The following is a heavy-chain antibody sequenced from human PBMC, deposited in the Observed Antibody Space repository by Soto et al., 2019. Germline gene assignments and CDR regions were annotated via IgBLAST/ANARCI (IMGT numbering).Heavy chain of an antibody. D-gene: IGHD3-3*01. J-gene: IGHJ6*02. CDR2: ISGSGGST. Sequence: GGSLRLSCAASGFTFSSYAMSWVRQAPGKGLERVSAISGSGGSTYYADSVKGRFTISRDNSKNTLYLQMNSLRAEDTAVYYCAREDDFWSGYYRIYYYGMDVWGQGTTVTVS. V-gene: IGHV3-23*01. CDR3: AREDDFWSGYYRIYYYGMDV. CDR1: GFTFSSYA.